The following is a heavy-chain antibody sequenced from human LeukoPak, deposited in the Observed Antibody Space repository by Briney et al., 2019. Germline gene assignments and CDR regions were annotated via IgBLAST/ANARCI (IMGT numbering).Heavy chain of an antibody. CDR1: GGSISSSYYY. J-gene: IGHJ4*02. Sequence: SETLSLTCTVSGGSISSSYYYWGWIRQPPGKGLEWIGSIYSSGSTYYNPSLKSRVTISVDTSKNQFSLKLSSVTAADTAVYYCARDAYGDYAGSDYWGQGTLVTVSS. D-gene: IGHD4-17*01. CDR3: ARDAYGDYAGSDY. CDR2: IYSSGST. V-gene: IGHV4-39*07.